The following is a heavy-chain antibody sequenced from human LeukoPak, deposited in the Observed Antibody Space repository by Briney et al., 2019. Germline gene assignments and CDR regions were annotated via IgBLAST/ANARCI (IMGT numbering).Heavy chain of an antibody. CDR1: EFTFSSYW. CDR3: ATPGGLTYYYDSSGYTLDY. J-gene: IGHJ4*02. V-gene: IGHV3-48*04. CDR2: ISSSGSTI. D-gene: IGHD3-22*01. Sequence: GGSLRLSCAASEFTFSSYWMNWVRQAPGKGLEWVSYISSSGSTIYYADSVKGRFTISRDNAKNSLYLQMNSLRAEDTAVYYCATPGGLTYYYDSSGYTLDYWGQGTLVTVSS.